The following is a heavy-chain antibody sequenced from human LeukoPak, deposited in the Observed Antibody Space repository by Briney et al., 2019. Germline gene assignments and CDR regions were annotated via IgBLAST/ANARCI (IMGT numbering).Heavy chain of an antibody. CDR1: GGSISSYY. J-gene: IGHJ4*02. D-gene: IGHD5-12*01. Sequence: SETLSLTCTVSGGSISSYYWSWIRQPPGKGLEWIGYIYCSGSTNYNPSLKSRVTISVDTSKNQFSLKLSSVTAADTAVYYCARDRGPSGYDYFDYWGQGTLVTVSS. CDR3: ARDRGPSGYDYFDY. CDR2: IYCSGST. V-gene: IGHV4-59*01.